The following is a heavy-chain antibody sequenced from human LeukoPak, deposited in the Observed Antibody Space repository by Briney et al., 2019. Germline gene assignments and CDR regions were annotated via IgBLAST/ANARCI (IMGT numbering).Heavy chain of an antibody. D-gene: IGHD6-13*01. J-gene: IGHJ4*02. Sequence: SETLSLTCTVSGGSISSSSYYWGWIRQPPGKGLEWIGSIYYSGSTYYNPSLKSRVTISVDTSKNQFSLELSSVTAADTAVYYCARYGSSWVSPFDYWGQGTLVTVSS. V-gene: IGHV4-39*01. CDR2: IYYSGST. CDR1: GGSISSSSYY. CDR3: ARYGSSWVSPFDY.